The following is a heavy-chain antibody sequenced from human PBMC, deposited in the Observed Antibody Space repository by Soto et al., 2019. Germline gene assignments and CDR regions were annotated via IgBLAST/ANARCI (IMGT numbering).Heavy chain of an antibody. Sequence: PGGSLRLSCAASGFTFDDYTMHWVRQAPGKGLEWVSLISWGGGSTYYADSVKGRFTISRENSKNSLYLQMNSLRTEDTALYYCAIRSALYYESSGFSYNGMGAWGQGTRVTVS. CDR2: ISWGGGST. V-gene: IGHV3-43*01. D-gene: IGHD3-22*01. J-gene: IGHJ6*02. CDR1: GFTFDDYT. CDR3: AIRSALYYESSGFSYNGMGA.